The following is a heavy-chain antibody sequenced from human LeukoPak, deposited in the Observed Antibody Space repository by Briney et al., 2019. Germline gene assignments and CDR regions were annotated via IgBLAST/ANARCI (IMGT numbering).Heavy chain of an antibody. CDR1: GFTVSSNS. CDR2: IYSGGST. D-gene: IGHD3-16*02. CDR3: ARAWGSYRTYYFDY. V-gene: IGHV3-53*01. Sequence: PGGSLRLSCTASGFTVSSNSMSWVRQAPGKGLDGVSVIYSGGSTYYADSVKGRFTISRDNSKNTLYLQMNSLRAEDTAVYYCARAWGSYRTYYFDYWGQGTLVTVSS. J-gene: IGHJ4*02.